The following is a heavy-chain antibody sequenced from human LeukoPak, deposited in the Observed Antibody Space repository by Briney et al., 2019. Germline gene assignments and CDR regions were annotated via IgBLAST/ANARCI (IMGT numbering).Heavy chain of an antibody. J-gene: IGHJ5*02. D-gene: IGHD2-2*01. V-gene: IGHV3-72*01. CDR2: TRNKANSYTT. CDR3: ARGRCSSTSCYPIWFDP. CDR1: GFTFSDHY. Sequence: PGGSLRLSCAASGFTFSDHYMAWVRQAPGKGLEWVGRTRNKANSYTTEYAASVKGRFTISRDDSKNSLYLQMNSLKTEDTAVYYCARGRCSSTSCYPIWFDPWGQGTLVTVSS.